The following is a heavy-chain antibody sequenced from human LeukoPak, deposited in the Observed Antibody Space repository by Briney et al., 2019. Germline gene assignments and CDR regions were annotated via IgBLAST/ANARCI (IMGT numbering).Heavy chain of an antibody. D-gene: IGHD3-22*01. CDR3: ARVEDYYDSSGYAGGPQGSFDY. CDR2: IIPIFGTA. Sequence: GASVKVSCKASGGTFSSYAISWVRQAPGQGLEWMGGIIPIFGTANYAQKFQGRVAITADESTSTAYMELSSLRSEDTAVYYCARVEDYYDSSGYAGGPQGSFDYWGQGTLVTVSS. CDR1: GGTFSSYA. V-gene: IGHV1-69*13. J-gene: IGHJ4*02.